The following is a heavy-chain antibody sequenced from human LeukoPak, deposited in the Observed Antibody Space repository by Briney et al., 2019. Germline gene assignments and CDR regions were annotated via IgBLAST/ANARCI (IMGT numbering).Heavy chain of an antibody. D-gene: IGHD3-10*01. J-gene: IGHJ5*02. CDR2: ISAYNGNT. Sequence: GASVKVSCKASGYTFTSYGISWVRQAPGQGLEWMGWISAYNGNTNYAQKLQGRVTMTTDTSTSTAYMELRNLRSDDTAVYYCAGLLWFGELYWFDPWGQGTLVTVSS. V-gene: IGHV1-18*01. CDR1: GYTFTSYG. CDR3: AGLLWFGELYWFDP.